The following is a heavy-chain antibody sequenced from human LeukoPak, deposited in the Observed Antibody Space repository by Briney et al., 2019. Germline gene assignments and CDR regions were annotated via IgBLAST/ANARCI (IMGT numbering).Heavy chain of an antibody. D-gene: IGHD3-10*01. CDR3: VRDKYYGLDY. CDR1: GFTFSSYW. CDR2: INSDGSST. Sequence: GGSLRLSCAASGFTFSSYWMHWVRQAPGKGLMWVSLINSDGSSTSYADSVKGRFTISRDNAKNTLYVEINSLRAEDTAVYYCVRDKYYGLDYWGQGTLVTVSS. V-gene: IGHV3-74*01. J-gene: IGHJ4*02.